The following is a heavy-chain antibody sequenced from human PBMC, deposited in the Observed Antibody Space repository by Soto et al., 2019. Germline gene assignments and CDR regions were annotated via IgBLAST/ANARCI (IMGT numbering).Heavy chain of an antibody. Sequence: PGGSLRLSCAASGFTFSSYGMHWVRQAPGKGLEWVAVIWYDGSNKYYADSVKGRFTISRDNSKNTLYLQMNSLRAEDTAVYYCARDLIAVAGGTVVYYYYYYGMDVWGQGTTVTVSS. J-gene: IGHJ6*02. CDR2: IWYDGSNK. D-gene: IGHD6-19*01. CDR1: GFTFSSYG. V-gene: IGHV3-33*01. CDR3: ARDLIAVAGGTVVYYYYYYGMDV.